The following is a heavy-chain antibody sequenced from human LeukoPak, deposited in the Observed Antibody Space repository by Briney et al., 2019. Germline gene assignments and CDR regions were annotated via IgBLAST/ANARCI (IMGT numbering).Heavy chain of an antibody. CDR3: ARATSSYFYYMDV. V-gene: IGHV4-61*02. CDR1: GGSISSGSYY. J-gene: IGHJ6*03. Sequence: KPSQTLSLTCTVSGGSISSGSYYWSWIRQPAGKGLEWIGRIYTSGSTNYNPSLKSRVTISVDTSKNQFSLKLSSVTAADTAVYYCARATSSYFYYMDVWGKGTTVTISS. D-gene: IGHD5-12*01. CDR2: IYTSGST.